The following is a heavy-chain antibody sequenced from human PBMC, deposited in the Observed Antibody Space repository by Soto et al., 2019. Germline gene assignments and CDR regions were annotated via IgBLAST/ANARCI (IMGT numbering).Heavy chain of an antibody. J-gene: IGHJ6*03. D-gene: IGHD6-13*01. Sequence: EAQLVESGGGLVQPGGSLRLSCAASGFTCSNYEMHWVRQAPGKGLEYVSGISNNGAHTDYAKSVKGRFTISRDNSENTLYLQMGCLSAEDMALYYCARRGYGSRWPNVYMDVWGKGTTVTVSS. CDR2: ISNNGAHT. CDR3: ARRGYGSRWPNVYMDV. CDR1: GFTCSNYE. V-gene: IGHV3-64*01.